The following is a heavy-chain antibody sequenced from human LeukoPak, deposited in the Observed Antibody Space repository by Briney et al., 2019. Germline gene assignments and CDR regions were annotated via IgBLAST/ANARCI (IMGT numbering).Heavy chain of an antibody. CDR2: ISAYNGNT. J-gene: IGHJ4*02. CDR3: ARDLRDYYDSSGYYSDY. Sequence: ASVKVSCKASGYTFTSYGISWVRQAPGQGLEWMGWISAYNGNTNYAQKPQGRVTMTTDTSTSTAYMELRSLRSDDTAVYYCARDLRDYYDSSGYYSDYWGQGTLVTVSP. V-gene: IGHV1-18*01. CDR1: GYTFTSYG. D-gene: IGHD3-22*01.